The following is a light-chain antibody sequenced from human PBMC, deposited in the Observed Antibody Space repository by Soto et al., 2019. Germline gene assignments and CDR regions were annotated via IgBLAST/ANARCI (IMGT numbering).Light chain of an antibody. J-gene: IGKJ1*01. CDR3: QHYGSSPKT. CDR2: GAS. V-gene: IGKV3-20*01. CDR1: QIVNTFY. Sequence: EVVLSQSPGTLSLSPGESATLTCRASQIVNTFYLAWYQQKPGQAPRLLIYGASSRATGIPDRFSASGSATDFSLTIRRLEPEDSAVYYCQHYGSSPKTFGQGTKVDNK.